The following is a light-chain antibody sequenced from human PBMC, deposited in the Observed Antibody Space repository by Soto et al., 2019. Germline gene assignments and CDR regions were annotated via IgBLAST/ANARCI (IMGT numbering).Light chain of an antibody. V-gene: IGKV3-15*01. CDR2: GAS. Sequence: IEFTQSHGPLSLSPGERATLSCRASQSVSSNLAWYQQKPGQAPRLHIYGASSRATGIPARFSGSGSGTESTLTMSSLQSEDFAVYYCQQYNKWPRTFGEGTKVDI. CDR1: QSVSSN. CDR3: QQYNKWPRT. J-gene: IGKJ1*01.